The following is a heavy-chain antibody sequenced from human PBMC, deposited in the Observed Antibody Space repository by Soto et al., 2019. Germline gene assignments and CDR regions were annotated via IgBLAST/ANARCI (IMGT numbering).Heavy chain of an antibody. CDR2: IDWDDDK. Sequence: SGPAGEPTQTLTLTCTFSGFSLSTSGMCVSWIRQPPGKALEWLALIDWDDDKYYSTSLKTRLTISKDTSKNQVVLTMTNMDPVDTATYYCARTRIVGATNTAFDIWGQGTMVTVSS. CDR1: GFSLSTSGMC. J-gene: IGHJ3*02. CDR3: ARTRIVGATNTAFDI. D-gene: IGHD1-26*01. V-gene: IGHV2-70*01.